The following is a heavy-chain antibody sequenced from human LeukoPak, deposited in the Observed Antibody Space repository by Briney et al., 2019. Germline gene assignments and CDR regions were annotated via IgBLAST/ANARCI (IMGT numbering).Heavy chain of an antibody. J-gene: IGHJ4*02. Sequence: SETLSLTCTVSGGSVSNYYWSWIRQSPGKGLEWIGYIYYTETSYNPSLKSRVTISADTSKNQFSLKLYSVTAADTAVYYCATRKLGNDYWGQGTLVTVSS. V-gene: IGHV4-59*02. D-gene: IGHD7-27*01. CDR1: GGSVSNYY. CDR3: ATRKLGNDY. CDR2: IYYTET.